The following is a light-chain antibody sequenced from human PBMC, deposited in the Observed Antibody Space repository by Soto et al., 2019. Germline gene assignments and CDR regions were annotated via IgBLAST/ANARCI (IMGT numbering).Light chain of an antibody. V-gene: IGLV1-40*01. J-gene: IGLJ2*01. Sequence: QSVLTQPPSVSGAPGQRVTISCTGSSSKIGAGYDVHWYQQLPGTAPKLLIYGNSNRPSGVPDRFSGSKSGTSASLAITGLQAADEADYYWQSYDSSLSSPEVFGGGTKLTVL. CDR2: GNS. CDR1: SSKIGAGYD. CDR3: QSYDSSLSSPEV.